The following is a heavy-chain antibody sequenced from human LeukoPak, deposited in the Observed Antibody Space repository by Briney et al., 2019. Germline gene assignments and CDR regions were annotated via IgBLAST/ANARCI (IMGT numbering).Heavy chain of an antibody. D-gene: IGHD1-26*01. CDR1: GYTFTSYY. CDR2: INPSGGST. J-gene: IGHJ1*01. V-gene: IGHV1-46*01. CDR3: ARANVRNWEPPHEYFQH. Sequence: AASVKVSCKASGYTFTSYYMHWVRQAPGQGLEWMGIINPSGGSTSYAQKLQGRVTMTRDTSTSTVYMELSSLRSEDTAVYYCARANVRNWEPPHEYFQHWGQGTLVTVSS.